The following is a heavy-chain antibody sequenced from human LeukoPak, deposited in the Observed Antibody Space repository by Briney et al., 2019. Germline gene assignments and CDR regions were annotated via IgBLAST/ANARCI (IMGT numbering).Heavy chain of an antibody. CDR2: ISGSGGST. D-gene: IGHD3-3*01. Sequence: GGSLRLSCAASGFTFSSYAMSWVRQAPGKGLEWVSAISGSGGSTYYADSVKGRFTISRDNSKNTLYLQMNSLRAEDTAVYYCANASGTYYDVWSGYFLDYWGQGTLVTVSS. V-gene: IGHV3-23*01. CDR3: ANASGTYYDVWSGYFLDY. CDR1: GFTFSSYA. J-gene: IGHJ4*02.